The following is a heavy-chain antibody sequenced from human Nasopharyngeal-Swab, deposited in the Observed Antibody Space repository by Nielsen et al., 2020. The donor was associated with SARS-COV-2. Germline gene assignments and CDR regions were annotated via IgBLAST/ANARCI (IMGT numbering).Heavy chain of an antibody. Sequence: GESLKISCAASGFAFSSYAMHWVCPAAGKGLEWVAVISYDGSNKYYADSVKGRFTISRDNSKNTLYLQMNSLRAEDTAVYYCARGGYSYGLYYYYYYMDVWGKGTTVTVSS. J-gene: IGHJ6*03. CDR3: ARGGYSYGLYYYYYYMDV. D-gene: IGHD5-18*01. V-gene: IGHV3-30-3*01. CDR2: ISYDGSNK. CDR1: GFAFSSYA.